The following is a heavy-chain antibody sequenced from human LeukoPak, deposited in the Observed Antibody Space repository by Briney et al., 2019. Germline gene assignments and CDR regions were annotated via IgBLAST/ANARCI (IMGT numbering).Heavy chain of an antibody. Sequence: ASVKVSCKTSGYTFPSYDINWVRQATGQGLEWMGWMNPNSGNTGYTQKFQGGVTITRNTSITTAYMEPSSLRSEDTAVYYCARGPKWTGSYYYFDYWGQGTLVTVSS. CDR3: ARGPKWTGSYYYFDY. CDR2: MNPNSGNT. CDR1: GYTFPSYD. D-gene: IGHD1-26*01. V-gene: IGHV1-8*01. J-gene: IGHJ4*02.